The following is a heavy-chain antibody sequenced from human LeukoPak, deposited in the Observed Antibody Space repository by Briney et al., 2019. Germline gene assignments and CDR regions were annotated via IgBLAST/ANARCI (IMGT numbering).Heavy chain of an antibody. D-gene: IGHD3-22*01. CDR2: IIPIFGTA. Sequence: SVKVSCKASGGTFSSYAISWVRQAPGQGLEWMGGIIPIFGTANYAQKFQGRVTITTDESTSTAYMELSSLRSEDTAAYYCASSRGRGYYDSSGYQYFDYWGQGTLVTVSS. CDR1: GGTFSSYA. CDR3: ASSRGRGYYDSSGYQYFDY. V-gene: IGHV1-69*05. J-gene: IGHJ4*02.